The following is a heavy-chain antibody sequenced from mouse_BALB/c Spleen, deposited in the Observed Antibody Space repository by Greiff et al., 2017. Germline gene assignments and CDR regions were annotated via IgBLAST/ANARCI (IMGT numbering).Heavy chain of an antibody. V-gene: IGHV1S56*01. CDR3: ARVGMIREGFDY. CDR1: GYTFTSYA. J-gene: IGHJ2*01. CDR2: IYPGDGST. Sequence: QVQLMQSGAELVKPGAFVKLSCKASGYTFTSYAINWVNQRPGQGLEWIGWIYPGDGSTKYNEKFKGKATLTADNSSITVYMKLSSLTAENSAVYFCARVGMIREGFDYWGQGTTVTVSA. D-gene: IGHD2-10*02.